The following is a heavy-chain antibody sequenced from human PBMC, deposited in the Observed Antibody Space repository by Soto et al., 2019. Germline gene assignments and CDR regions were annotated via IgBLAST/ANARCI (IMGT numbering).Heavy chain of an antibody. V-gene: IGHV3-66*01. D-gene: IGHD2-2*01. J-gene: IGHJ6*02. CDR3: ARGGSTWFSSTSYGMDV. CDR1: GFTVSTNS. CDR2: IYSGVAT. Sequence: EVQLVESGGSLVQPGGSLRLSCAASGFTVSTNSMNWVRQAPGKGLEWVSLIYSGVATFYADSVKGRFTISRDTSKNTLYLQMNSLRAEDTAVYYCARGGSTWFSSTSYGMDVWGQGTTVTVSS.